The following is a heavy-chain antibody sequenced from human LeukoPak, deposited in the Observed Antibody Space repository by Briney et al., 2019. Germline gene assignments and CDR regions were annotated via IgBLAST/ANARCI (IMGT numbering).Heavy chain of an antibody. V-gene: IGHV4-61*02. CDR2: IYTSGST. CDR1: GGSISSGSYY. Sequence: SQTLSLTCTVSGGSISSGSYYWSWIRQPAGKGLEWIGRIYTSGSTNYNPSLKSRVTISVDTSKNQFSLKLSSVTAADTAVYYCARDAFYGDGYKFDYWGQGTLVTVSP. D-gene: IGHD5-24*01. J-gene: IGHJ4*02. CDR3: ARDAFYGDGYKFDY.